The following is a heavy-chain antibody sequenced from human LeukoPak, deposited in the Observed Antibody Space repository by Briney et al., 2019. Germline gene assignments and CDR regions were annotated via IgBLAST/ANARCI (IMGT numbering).Heavy chain of an antibody. Sequence: GGSLRLSCAASGFTVSSNYMIWVRQAPGKGLEWVSVIYSGGSTYYADSVKGRFTISRDNSKNTLYLQMNSLRAEDTAVYYCARIVAGGAFDIWGQGTMVTVSS. V-gene: IGHV3-66*01. J-gene: IGHJ3*02. D-gene: IGHD1-26*01. CDR1: GFTVSSNY. CDR3: ARIVAGGAFDI. CDR2: IYSGGST.